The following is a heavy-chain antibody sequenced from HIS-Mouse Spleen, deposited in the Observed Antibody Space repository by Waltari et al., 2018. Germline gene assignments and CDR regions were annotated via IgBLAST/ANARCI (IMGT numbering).Heavy chain of an antibody. D-gene: IGHD6-19*01. V-gene: IGHV2-70*15. CDR2: IDWDDDK. J-gene: IGHJ4*02. CDR3: ARIAEGYSSGWYAFDY. CDR1: GFPLSTSGMC. Sequence: QVTLRESGPALVKPTQTLTLTCTFSGFPLSTSGMCVSWIRQPPGKALEWLARIDWDDDKYYSTSLKTRVTISSDTAKNQVVLTMTNMDPVDTATYYCARIAEGYSSGWYAFDYWGQGTLVTVSS.